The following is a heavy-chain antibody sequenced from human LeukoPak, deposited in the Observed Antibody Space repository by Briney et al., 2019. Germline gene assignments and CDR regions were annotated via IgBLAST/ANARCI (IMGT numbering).Heavy chain of an antibody. CDR1: GFTFSSYS. D-gene: IGHD2-15*01. V-gene: IGHV3-48*04. Sequence: GGSLRLPCAASGFTFSSYSMHWVRQAPGKGLEWVSYISSSSSTILYADSAKGRYTISGDNAKNSLYLQMHSQRAEDTGVYFCARDRELGSYCSGGSCYGVPDDYWGQGTLVTVSS. J-gene: IGHJ4*02. CDR3: ARDRELGSYCSGGSCYGVPDDY. CDR2: ISSSSSTI.